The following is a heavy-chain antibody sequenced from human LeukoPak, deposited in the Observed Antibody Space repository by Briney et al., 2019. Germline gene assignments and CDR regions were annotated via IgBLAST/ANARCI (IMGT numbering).Heavy chain of an antibody. CDR3: ARDGELTTVTASYYYMDV. D-gene: IGHD4-17*01. Sequence: GASVKVSCKASGYTFTSYGISWVRQAPGQGLEWMGWISAYNGNTNYAQKLQGRVTMTTDTSTSTAYMELRSPRSDDTAVYYCARDGELTTVTASYYYMDVWGKGTTVTVSS. J-gene: IGHJ6*03. V-gene: IGHV1-18*01. CDR1: GYTFTSYG. CDR2: ISAYNGNT.